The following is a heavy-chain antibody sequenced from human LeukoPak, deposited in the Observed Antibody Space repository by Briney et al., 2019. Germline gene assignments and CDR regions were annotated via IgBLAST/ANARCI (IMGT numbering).Heavy chain of an antibody. CDR2: INPNSGGT. Sequence: ASVKVSCKASGYTFTGYYMHWVRQAPGQGLEWMGWINPNSGGTNYAQKFQGRVTMTRDTSISTAYMELSRLRSDDTAVYYCAVVAGGSTAFDPWGQGTLVTVSS. CDR1: GYTFTGYY. D-gene: IGHD2-21*02. J-gene: IGHJ5*02. V-gene: IGHV1-2*02. CDR3: AVVAGGSTAFDP.